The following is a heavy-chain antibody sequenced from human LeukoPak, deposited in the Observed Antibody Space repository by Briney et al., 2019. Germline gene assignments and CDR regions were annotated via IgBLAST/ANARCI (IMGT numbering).Heavy chain of an antibody. CDR1: GFTFSSYS. J-gene: IGHJ4*02. CDR3: ARDLDAYSSGWSDY. Sequence: GGSLRLSCAASGFTFSSYSMNWVRQAPGKGLEWVSYISSSSSTIYYADSVKGRFTISRDNAKNSLYLQMNSLRAEDTAVYYCARDLDAYSSGWSDYWGQGTLVTVSS. CDR2: ISSSSSTI. V-gene: IGHV3-48*04. D-gene: IGHD6-19*01.